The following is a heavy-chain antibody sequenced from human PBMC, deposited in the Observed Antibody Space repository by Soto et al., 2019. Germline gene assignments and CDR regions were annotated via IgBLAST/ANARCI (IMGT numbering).Heavy chain of an antibody. D-gene: IGHD6-19*01. CDR3: ARDPHKYSSGWYVGNVDY. Sequence: GGSLRLSCAASGFTFSSYAMHWVRQAPGKGLEWVAVISYDGSNKYYADSVKGRFTISRDNSKNTLYLQMNSLRAEDTAVYYWARDPHKYSSGWYVGNVDYWGQGTLVTVSS. J-gene: IGHJ4*02. CDR1: GFTFSSYA. CDR2: ISYDGSNK. V-gene: IGHV3-30-3*01.